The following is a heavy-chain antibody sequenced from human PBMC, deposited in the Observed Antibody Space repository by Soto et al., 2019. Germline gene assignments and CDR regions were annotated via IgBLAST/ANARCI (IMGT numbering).Heavy chain of an antibody. D-gene: IGHD2-15*01. J-gene: IGHJ4*02. Sequence: ASVKVSCKASGYTFTIYAMHWVRQAPGQRLEWMGWINAGNGNTKYSQKFQGRVTMTRDTSTSTVYMELSSLRSEDTAVYYCARVYCSGGSCYGIDYWGQGTLVTVSS. V-gene: IGHV1-3*01. CDR3: ARVYCSGGSCYGIDY. CDR2: INAGNGNT. CDR1: GYTFTIYA.